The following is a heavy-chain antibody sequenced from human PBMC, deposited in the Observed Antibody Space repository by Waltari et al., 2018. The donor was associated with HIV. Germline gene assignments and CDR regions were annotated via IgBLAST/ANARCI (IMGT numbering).Heavy chain of an antibody. CDR1: GFSFSHAW. Sequence: EVQLVESGGGLVKPGGSLRLSCAASGFSFSHAWMSWVRQAPGTGLEWVGRIKSKTDGGTTDYAAPVKGRFTISRDDSKNTLYLQMDSLKTEDTAVYYCTTDSLLNPWLVHNLGDWGQGTLVTVSS. V-gene: IGHV3-15*01. CDR2: IKSKTDGGTT. J-gene: IGHJ4*02. CDR3: TTDSLLNPWLVHNLGD. D-gene: IGHD6-19*01.